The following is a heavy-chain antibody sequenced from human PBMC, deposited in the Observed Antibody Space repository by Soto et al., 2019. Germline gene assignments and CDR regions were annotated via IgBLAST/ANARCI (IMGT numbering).Heavy chain of an antibody. CDR2: INHSGST. V-gene: IGHV4-34*01. Sequence: SETLPLTCAVYGGSFSGYYWTWIRQPPGTGLEWIGEINHSGSTNYNPSLKSRVTISVDTSKNQFSLKLTSVTAEDTAVYYCARDGSSGYYEDYYYGMDVWGQGTTVTVSS. J-gene: IGHJ6*02. D-gene: IGHD3-22*01. CDR1: GGSFSGYY. CDR3: ARDGSSGYYEDYYYGMDV.